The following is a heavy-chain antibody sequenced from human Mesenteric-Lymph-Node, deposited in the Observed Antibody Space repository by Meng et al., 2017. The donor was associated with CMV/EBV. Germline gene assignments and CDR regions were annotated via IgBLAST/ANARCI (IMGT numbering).Heavy chain of an antibody. J-gene: IGHJ6*02. CDR1: GFTFSGSA. Sequence: GGSLRLSCAPSGFTFSGSAMHWVRQASGKGLEWVGRIRSKANSYATAYAASVKGRFTISRDDSKNTAYLQMNSLKTEDTAVYYCTRTLLAARNYGMDVWGQGTTVTVSS. V-gene: IGHV3-73*01. CDR3: TRTLLAARNYGMDV. CDR2: IRSKANSYAT. D-gene: IGHD6-6*01.